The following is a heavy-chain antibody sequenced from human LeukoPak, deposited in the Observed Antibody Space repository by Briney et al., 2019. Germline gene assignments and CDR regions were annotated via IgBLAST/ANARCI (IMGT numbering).Heavy chain of an antibody. CDR1: GFTFSDYY. V-gene: IGHV3-11*01. J-gene: IGHJ3*01. Sequence: GGSLRLSCAASGFTFSDYYMSWIRQAPGKGLEWISYISSSSSIIYYADSVKGRFTISRDNAQNSLYLQMNSLRAEDTAVYYCARSSYSSSSSVWGQGTMVTVSS. CDR2: ISSSSSII. CDR3: ARSSYSSSSSV. D-gene: IGHD6-6*01.